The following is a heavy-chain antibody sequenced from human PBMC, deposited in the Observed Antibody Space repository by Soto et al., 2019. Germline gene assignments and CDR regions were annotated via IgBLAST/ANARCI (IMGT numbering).Heavy chain of an antibody. CDR2: ISSSSSYI. D-gene: IGHD3-3*01. J-gene: IGHJ4*02. Sequence: PGGSLRLSCAASGFTFSSYSMNWVRQAPGKGLEWASSISSSSSYIYYADSVKGRFTISRDNAKNSLYLQMNSLRAEDTAVYYCASGITIFGVATPFDYWGQGTLVTVSS. CDR1: GFTFSSYS. V-gene: IGHV3-21*01. CDR3: ASGITIFGVATPFDY.